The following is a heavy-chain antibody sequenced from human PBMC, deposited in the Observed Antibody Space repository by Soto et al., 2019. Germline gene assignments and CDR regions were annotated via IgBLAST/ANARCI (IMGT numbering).Heavy chain of an antibody. Sequence: PSETLSLTCTVSGGSISSFHWSWIRQPPGKGLEWIGYIYYSGSTNYNPSLKSRLTISVDTSKNQFSLKLSSVTAADTAVYYCARVRMVRGVISWFDPWGQGTLVTVPQ. J-gene: IGHJ5*02. CDR3: ARVRMVRGVISWFDP. V-gene: IGHV4-59*01. D-gene: IGHD3-10*01. CDR2: IYYSGST. CDR1: GGSISSFH.